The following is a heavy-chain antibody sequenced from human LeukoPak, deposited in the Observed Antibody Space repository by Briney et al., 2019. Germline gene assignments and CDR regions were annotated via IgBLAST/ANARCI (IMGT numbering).Heavy chain of an antibody. J-gene: IGHJ4*02. D-gene: IGHD3-16*02. CDR2: ISYDGSNK. CDR3: AKDLTDYVWGSYLVDY. V-gene: IGHV3-30*18. Sequence: PGRSLRLSCAASGFTFSSYGMHWVRQAPGKGLEWVAVISYDGSNKYYADSVKGRFTISRDNSKNTLYLQMNSLRAEDTAVYYCAKDLTDYVWGSYLVDYWGQGTLVTVSS. CDR1: GFTFSSYG.